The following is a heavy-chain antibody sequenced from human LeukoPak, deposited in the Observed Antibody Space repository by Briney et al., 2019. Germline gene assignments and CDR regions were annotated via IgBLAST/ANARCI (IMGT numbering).Heavy chain of an antibody. V-gene: IGHV1-2*02. CDR2: INPNSGGT. CDR3: ARDLPVDYSNPSYYYYYMDV. D-gene: IGHD4-11*01. Sequence: GASVKVSCKASGYTFTSYYMHWVRQAPGQGLEWMGWINPNSGGTNYAQKFQGRVTMTRDTSISTAYMELSRLRSDDTAVYYCARDLPVDYSNPSYYYYYMDVWGKGTTVTVSS. CDR1: GYTFTSYY. J-gene: IGHJ6*03.